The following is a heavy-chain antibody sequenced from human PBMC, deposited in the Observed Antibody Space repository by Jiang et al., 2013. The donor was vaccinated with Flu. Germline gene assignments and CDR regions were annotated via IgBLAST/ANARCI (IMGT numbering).Heavy chain of an antibody. CDR1: GFTFSRHS. J-gene: IGHJ3*02. Sequence: QLVESGGDLVQSGGSLRLSCAASGFTFSRHSMNWVRQAPGKGLEWISYISSSSDVIYYAGSVKGRFTISRDNAKNSLYLQMNSLRVEDTATYYCARSRPGGTRAADNGFDIWGQGTMVTVSS. CDR3: ARSRPGGTRAADNGFDI. V-gene: IGHV3-48*01. CDR2: ISSSSDVI. D-gene: IGHD1-7*01.